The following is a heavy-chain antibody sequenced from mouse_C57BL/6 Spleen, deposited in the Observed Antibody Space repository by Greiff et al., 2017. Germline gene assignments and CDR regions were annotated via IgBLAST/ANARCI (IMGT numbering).Heavy chain of an antibody. Sequence: VQLKQSGPELVKPGASVKMSCKASGYTFTDYNMPWVKQSHGKSLEWIGYINPNNGGTSYNQKFKGKATLTVNKSSSTAYMELRSLTSEDSAVYYCARGDYDGWFAYWGQRTLVTVSA. CDR2: INPNNGGT. CDR3: ARGDYDGWFAY. D-gene: IGHD2-4*01. V-gene: IGHV1-22*01. J-gene: IGHJ3*01. CDR1: GYTFTDYN.